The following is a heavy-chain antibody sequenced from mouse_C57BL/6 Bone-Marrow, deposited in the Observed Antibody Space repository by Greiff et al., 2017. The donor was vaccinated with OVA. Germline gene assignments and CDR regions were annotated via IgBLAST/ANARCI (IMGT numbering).Heavy chain of an antibody. CDR3: ARPSYAMDY. Sequence: EVKVVESGGGLVKPGGSLKLSCAASGFTFSSYTMSWVRQTPEKRLEWVATISGGGGNTYYPDSVKGRFTISRDNAKNTLYLQMSSLRSEDTALYYCARPSYAMDYWGQGTSVTVSS. CDR1: GFTFSSYT. CDR2: ISGGGGNT. V-gene: IGHV5-9*01. J-gene: IGHJ4*01.